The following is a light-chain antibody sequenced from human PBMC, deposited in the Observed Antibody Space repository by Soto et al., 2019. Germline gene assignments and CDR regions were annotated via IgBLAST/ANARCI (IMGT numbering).Light chain of an antibody. CDR1: SSDVGGYKD. V-gene: IGLV2-8*01. J-gene: IGLJ1*01. Sequence: QSALTQPPSASGSPGQSVTISCTGTSSDVGGYKDVSWYQQHPGKAPKLMIFEVNKRPSGVSDRFSGSKSGNTASLTVSGLQAEYEADYYCSSYAGINNLGVFGTGTKLTVL. CDR3: SSYAGINNLGV. CDR2: EVN.